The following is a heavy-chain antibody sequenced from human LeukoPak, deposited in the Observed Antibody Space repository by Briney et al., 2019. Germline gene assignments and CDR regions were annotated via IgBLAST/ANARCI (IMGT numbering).Heavy chain of an antibody. V-gene: IGHV1-18*01. CDR2: NIPFNGNT. D-gene: IGHD3-22*01. J-gene: IGHJ4*02. CDR3: AREDYDDSGYYDY. Sequence: ASAKVSCKASGYTFTAYGISWVRQAPGQGLEWMGWNIPFNGNTNYAQKLQGRVIMTTDTSTRTAHMDLRSLRSDDTAVYYCAREDYDDSGYYDYWGQGTLVTVSS. CDR1: GYTFTAYG.